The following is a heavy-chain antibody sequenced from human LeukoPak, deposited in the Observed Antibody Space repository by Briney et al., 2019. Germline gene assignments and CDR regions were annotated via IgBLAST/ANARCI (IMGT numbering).Heavy chain of an antibody. V-gene: IGHV3-30*02. CDR2: IRYDGSIK. J-gene: IGHJ3*02. CDR1: GFTFSSSA. CDR3: AKAPNYYDTSGYSFHAFDI. Sequence: GGSLRLSCAASGFTFSSSAMSWVRQTPGKGLQWMAFIRYDGSIKYYAESVKGRFTVSRDNSKNTLYLQMNSLRTEDTAVYYCAKAPNYYDTSGYSFHAFDIWGQGTMVTVSS. D-gene: IGHD3-22*01.